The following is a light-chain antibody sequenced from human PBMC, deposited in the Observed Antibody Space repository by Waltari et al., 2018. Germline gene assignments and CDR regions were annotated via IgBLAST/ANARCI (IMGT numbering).Light chain of an antibody. CDR3: QQLNSYRLL. J-gene: IGKJ1*01. CDR2: DAS. Sequence: DIQLTQSPSFLSASVGDRVTITCRASQGISRNLAWYQQKPGKAPKLLIYDASTLQSGVPSRFSGSGSGTEFTLTISGLQPKDFATYYCQQLNSYRLLLGQGTKVEIK. V-gene: IGKV1-9*01. CDR1: QGISRN.